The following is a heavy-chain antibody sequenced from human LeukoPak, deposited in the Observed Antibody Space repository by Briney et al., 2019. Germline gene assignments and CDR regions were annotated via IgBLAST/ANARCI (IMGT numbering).Heavy chain of an antibody. D-gene: IGHD5-24*01. CDR3: ARLEVATIDY. V-gene: IGHV4-39*01. J-gene: IGHJ4*02. CDR2: IYYSGST. Sequence: SETLSLTCTVSGGSISSSSYYWGWIRQPPGKGLEWIGSIYYSGSTYYNPSLKSRVTISVDTSKNQFPLKLSSVTAADTAVYYCARLEVATIDYWGQGTLVTVSS. CDR1: GGSISSSSYY.